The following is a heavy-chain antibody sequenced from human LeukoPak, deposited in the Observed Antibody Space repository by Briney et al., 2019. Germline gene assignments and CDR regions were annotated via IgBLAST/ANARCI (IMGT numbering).Heavy chain of an antibody. D-gene: IGHD4-17*01. CDR2: IYSGGST. CDR1: GFIFRGYV. V-gene: IGHV3-53*01. CDR3: ARDVGDCDYDGVLC. Sequence: GGSLRLSCTASGFIFRGYVMSWVRQAPGKGLEWVSVIYSGGSTYYADSVKGRFTISRDNSKNTLYLQMNSLRAEDTAVYYCARDVGDCDYDGVLCWGQGTLVTVSS. J-gene: IGHJ4*02.